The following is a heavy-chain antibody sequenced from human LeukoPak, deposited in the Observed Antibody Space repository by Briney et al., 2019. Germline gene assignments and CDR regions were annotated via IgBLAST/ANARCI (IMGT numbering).Heavy chain of an antibody. D-gene: IGHD3-9*01. Sequence: PGGSLRLSCAASGFTFSSYAMHWVRQAPGKGLEWVAVISYDGSNKYYADSVKGRFTISRDNSKNTLYLQMNSLRAEDTAVYYCARDRILTGYYLDQSYYGMDVWGQGTTVTVSS. CDR2: ISYDGSNK. J-gene: IGHJ6*02. CDR1: GFTFSSYA. CDR3: ARDRILTGYYLDQSYYGMDV. V-gene: IGHV3-30*04.